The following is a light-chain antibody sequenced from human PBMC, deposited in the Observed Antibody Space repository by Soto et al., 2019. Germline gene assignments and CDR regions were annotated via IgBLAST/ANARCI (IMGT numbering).Light chain of an antibody. CDR3: QQRSNWPPT. CDR1: QSVSSY. Sequence: EIVLTQSPATLSLSPGERATLSCRASQSVSSYLAWYQQKPGQAPRFLIYDASNRATGIPARFSGSGSGTDFTLPISSLEPEDFAVYYCQQRSNWPPTFGQGSKLEIK. J-gene: IGKJ2*01. CDR2: DAS. V-gene: IGKV3-11*01.